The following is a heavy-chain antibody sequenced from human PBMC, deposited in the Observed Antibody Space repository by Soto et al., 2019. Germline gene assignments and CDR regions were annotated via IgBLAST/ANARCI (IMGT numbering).Heavy chain of an antibody. D-gene: IGHD3-22*01. Sequence: PGGSLRLSCAASGFTFSAYNLNWVRHAPGRGLEWVAYISSSGSAVYADSVKGRFTVSRDNARNSLYLQMNTLRDEDTAVYHCTRQDYSDSSGWAYWGQGTPVTVSS. V-gene: IGHV3-48*02. J-gene: IGHJ4*02. CDR1: GFTFSAYN. CDR2: ISSSGSAV. CDR3: TRQDYSDSSGWAY.